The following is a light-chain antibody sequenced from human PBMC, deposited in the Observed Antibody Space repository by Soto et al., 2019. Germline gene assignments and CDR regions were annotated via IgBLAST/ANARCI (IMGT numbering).Light chain of an antibody. Sequence: EIVMTQSPATLSVSPGERATLSCRASQSVSSNLAWYQQKPGQAPRLLIYGASTRATGIPARFSGSGSGTEFTLTISSLQSEDLAVYYCKQYNNWPETFGQGTKVDIK. V-gene: IGKV3-15*01. J-gene: IGKJ1*01. CDR2: GAS. CDR1: QSVSSN. CDR3: KQYNNWPET.